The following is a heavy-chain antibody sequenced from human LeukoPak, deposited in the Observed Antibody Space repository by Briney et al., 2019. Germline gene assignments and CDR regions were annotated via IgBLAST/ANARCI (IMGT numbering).Heavy chain of an antibody. CDR1: GYTFTSYD. J-gene: IGHJ4*02. CDR2: MNPNSGNT. V-gene: IGHV1-8*01. D-gene: IGHD3-22*01. Sequence: ASVKVSCKASGYTFTSYDINWVRQATGQGLEWMGWMNPNSGNTGYAQKFQGRVTMTRNTSISTAYMELSSLRSEDIAVYYCARGQYYYDSSGYYYREDYWGQGTLVTVSS. CDR3: ARGQYYYDSSGYYYREDY.